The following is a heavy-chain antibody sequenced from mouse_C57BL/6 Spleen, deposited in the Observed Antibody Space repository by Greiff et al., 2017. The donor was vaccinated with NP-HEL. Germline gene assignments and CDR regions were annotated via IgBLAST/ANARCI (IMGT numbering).Heavy chain of an antibody. CDR1: GFTFSDYY. V-gene: IGHV5-16*01. CDR2: INYDGSST. D-gene: IGHD2-4*01. J-gene: IGHJ1*03. CDR3: ARAPGDYSWYFDV. Sequence: DVKLVESEGGLVQPGSSMKLSCTASGFTFSDYYMAWVRQVPDKGLEWVANINYDGSSTYYLDSLKSRFIISRDNAKNILYLQMSSLKSEDTATYYCARAPGDYSWYFDVWGTGTTVTVSS.